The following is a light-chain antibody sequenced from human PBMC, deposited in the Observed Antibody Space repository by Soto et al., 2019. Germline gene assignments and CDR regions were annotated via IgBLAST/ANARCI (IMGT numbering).Light chain of an antibody. Sequence: DIQMTQSPSSLSASVGDRVTVTCRAGQSISTYLHWYQQKPGKAPELLIYAASSLQSGVPPRFSGSGSGTAFTLTISSLQPEDFATYYCQQSYTTPYTFGQGTKLEIK. J-gene: IGKJ2*01. CDR2: AAS. CDR1: QSISTY. V-gene: IGKV1-39*01. CDR3: QQSYTTPYT.